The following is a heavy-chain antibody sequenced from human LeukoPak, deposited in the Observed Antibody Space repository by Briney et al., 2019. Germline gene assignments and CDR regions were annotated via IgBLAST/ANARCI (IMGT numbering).Heavy chain of an antibody. CDR3: AKDPIETHYYGSGSPPDY. CDR2: IRYDGSNK. J-gene: IGHJ4*02. Sequence: GGSLRLSCAASGFTFISYGMHWVRQAPGKGLEWVAFIRYDGSNKYYADSVKGRFTISRDNSKNTLYLQMNSLRAEDTAVYYCAKDPIETHYYGSGSPPDYWGQGTLVTVSS. V-gene: IGHV3-30*02. CDR1: GFTFISYG. D-gene: IGHD3-10*01.